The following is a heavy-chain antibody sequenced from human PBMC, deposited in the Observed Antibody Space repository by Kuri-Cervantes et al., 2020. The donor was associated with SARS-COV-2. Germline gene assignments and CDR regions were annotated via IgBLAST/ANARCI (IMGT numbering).Heavy chain of an antibody. V-gene: IGHV3-30-3*01. Sequence: GESLKISCAASGFTFSNYAMHWVRQAPGKGLEWVAIISYDGSNKYYADSVKGRFTISRDNSKNTLYLQMNSLRAEDTAVYYCARDRTPHYYDSSGYQYYFGYWGQGTLVTVSS. D-gene: IGHD3-22*01. CDR1: GFTFSNYA. J-gene: IGHJ4*02. CDR2: ISYDGSNK. CDR3: ARDRTPHYYDSSGYQYYFGY.